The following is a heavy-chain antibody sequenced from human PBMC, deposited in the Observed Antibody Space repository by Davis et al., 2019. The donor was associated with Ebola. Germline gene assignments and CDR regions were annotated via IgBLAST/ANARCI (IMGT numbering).Heavy chain of an antibody. V-gene: IGHV3-7*01. CDR2: IKQDGSEK. CDR1: GFTFSSYW. J-gene: IGHJ4*02. Sequence: GESLKISCAASGFTFSSYWMNWVRQAPGKGLEWVANIKQDGSEKYYVDSVKGRFTISRDNAKNLLYLQMNSLRAEDTAVYYCARLRSGYDPGGYWGQGTLVTVSS. CDR3: ARLRSGYDPGGY. D-gene: IGHD5-12*01.